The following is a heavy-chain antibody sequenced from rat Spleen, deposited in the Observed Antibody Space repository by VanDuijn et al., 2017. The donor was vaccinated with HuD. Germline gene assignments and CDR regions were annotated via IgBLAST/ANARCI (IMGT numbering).Heavy chain of an antibody. J-gene: IGHJ2*01. CDR2: ISTGGGST. D-gene: IGHD3-8*01. Sequence: EVQLVESGGGLVQPGRSMKLSCAASGFTFSDYGMAWVRQAPTKGLEWVAYISTGGGSTYYRDSVKGRFTISRDNAKSTLYLQMDSLRSEDTATYYCTTGQSYFDYWGQGVMVTVSS. CDR3: TTGQSYFDY. CDR1: GFTFSDYG. V-gene: IGHV5-27*01.